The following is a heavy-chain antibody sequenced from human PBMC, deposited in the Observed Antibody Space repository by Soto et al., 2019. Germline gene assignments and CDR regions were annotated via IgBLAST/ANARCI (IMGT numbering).Heavy chain of an antibody. J-gene: IGHJ6*02. CDR2: ISSSSSTI. D-gene: IGHD1-7*01. Sequence: EVQLVESGGGSVQPGGSLRLSCAASGFTFSSYSMNWVRQAPGKGLEWVSYISSSSSTIYYADSVKGRFTISRDNAKNSLYLQMNSLRDEDTAVYYCARDRPHRTTDGYYYYGMDVWGQGTTVTVSS. V-gene: IGHV3-48*02. CDR3: ARDRPHRTTDGYYYYGMDV. CDR1: GFTFSSYS.